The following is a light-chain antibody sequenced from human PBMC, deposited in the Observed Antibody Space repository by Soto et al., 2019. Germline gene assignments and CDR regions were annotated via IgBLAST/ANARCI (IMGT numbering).Light chain of an antibody. Sequence: QSVLTQPASVSGSPGQSITISCTGTSSNVGSYKLVSWYQQHPGKAPKLMIFEVNKRPSGVSNRFSGSKSGNTASLTMSGLQAEDEATYYCSSYAGSNIHYVFGTGTKVTVL. CDR3: SSYAGSNIHYV. CDR1: SSNVGSYKL. CDR2: EVN. V-gene: IGLV2-14*02. J-gene: IGLJ1*01.